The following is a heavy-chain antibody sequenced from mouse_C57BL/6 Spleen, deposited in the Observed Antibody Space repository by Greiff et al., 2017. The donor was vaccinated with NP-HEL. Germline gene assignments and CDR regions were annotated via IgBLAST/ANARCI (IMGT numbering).Heavy chain of an antibody. CDR1: GYTFTSYG. CDR2: IYPRSGNT. D-gene: IGHD2-4*01. V-gene: IGHV1-81*01. Sequence: VQLQQSGAELARPGASVKLSCKASGYTFTSYGISWVKQRTGQGLEWIGEIYPRSGNTYYNEKFKGKATLTADKSSSTAYMELRSLTSEDSAVYFCARSDDYDGGFAYWGQGTLVTVSA. J-gene: IGHJ3*01. CDR3: ARSDDYDGGFAY.